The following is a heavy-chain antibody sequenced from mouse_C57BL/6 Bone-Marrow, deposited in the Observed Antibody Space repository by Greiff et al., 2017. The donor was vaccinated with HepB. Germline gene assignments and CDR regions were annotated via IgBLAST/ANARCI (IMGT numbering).Heavy chain of an antibody. J-gene: IGHJ2*01. CDR3: ARYKPLYYGSLDY. CDR1: GYTFTSYW. CDR2: INPSNGGT. V-gene: IGHV1-53*01. D-gene: IGHD1-1*01. Sequence: QVQLQQPGPELVKPGASVKLSCKASGYTFTSYWMHWVKQRPGQGLEWIGNINPSNGGTNYNEKFKSKATLTVDKSSSTAYMQLSSLTSEDSAVYYCARYKPLYYGSLDYWGQGTTLTVSS.